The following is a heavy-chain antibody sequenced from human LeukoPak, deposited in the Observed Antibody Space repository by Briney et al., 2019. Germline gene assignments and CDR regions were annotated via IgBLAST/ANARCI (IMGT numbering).Heavy chain of an antibody. CDR2: INPNSGGT. V-gene: IGHV1-2*02. CDR1: GYTFTGYY. CDR3: ARDFYRFGGVIVSRSFDP. J-gene: IGHJ5*02. Sequence: ASVKVSCKASGYTFTGYYMHWVRQAPGQGLDWMGWINPNSGGTNYAQKFQGRVTMTRDTSISTAYMELSRLRSDDTAVYYCARDFYRFGGVIVSRSFDPWGQGTLVTVSS. D-gene: IGHD3-16*02.